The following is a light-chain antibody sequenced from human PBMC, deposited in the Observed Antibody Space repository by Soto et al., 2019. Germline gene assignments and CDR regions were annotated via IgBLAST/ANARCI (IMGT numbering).Light chain of an antibody. J-gene: IGLJ2*01. CDR3: SSYTSTSTLVV. CDR2: DVS. CDR1: SSDVGGYNY. V-gene: IGLV2-14*03. Sequence: QSVLTQPASVSGSPGQSITIPCTGTSSDVGGYNYVSWYQHHPGKAPKLMIYDVSNRPSGVSDRFSGSKSGNTASLTISGLQAEDEADYYCSSYTSTSTLVVFGGGTKVTVL.